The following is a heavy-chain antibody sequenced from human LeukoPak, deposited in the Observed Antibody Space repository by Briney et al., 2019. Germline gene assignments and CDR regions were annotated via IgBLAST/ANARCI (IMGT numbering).Heavy chain of an antibody. CDR3: ARDPKVERLAGYHYYMDV. D-gene: IGHD1-1*01. CDR2: ISGNSGYI. CDR1: GFTFSSYE. V-gene: IGHV3-21*01. Sequence: GGSLRLSCAASGFTFSSYEMNWVRQAPGKGLEWVSSISGNSGYIYYADSVEGRFTISRDNAKNSLYLQINSLRAEDTAVYYCARDPKVERLAGYHYYMDVWGKGTTVTVSS. J-gene: IGHJ6*03.